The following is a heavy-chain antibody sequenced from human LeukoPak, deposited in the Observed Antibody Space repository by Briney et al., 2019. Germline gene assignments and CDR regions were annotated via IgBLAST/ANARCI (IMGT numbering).Heavy chain of an antibody. CDR1: GFTFSSCA. CDR2: ISNSGTAT. D-gene: IGHD5/OR15-5a*01. V-gene: IGHV3-48*03. J-gene: IGHJ4*02. Sequence: GGSLRLSCAASGFTFSSCAFNWVRQAPGKGLEWVSFISNSGTATHYADSVKGRFSISRDSARNSVYLQMNSLRVEDTAVYYCARERTAVSDYWGQGTLVTVSS. CDR3: ARERTAVSDY.